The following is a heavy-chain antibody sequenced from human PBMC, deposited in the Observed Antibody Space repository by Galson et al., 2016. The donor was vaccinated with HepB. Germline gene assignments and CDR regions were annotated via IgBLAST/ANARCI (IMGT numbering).Heavy chain of an antibody. Sequence: SLRLSCAASGFTVSSYYMSWVRQAPGKGLEWVSVIYIDGNTYYADSVRGRFTISRDNFKNTVHLQVNSLRAEDTAVYYCAGYPGLPNGMDIWGQGTTVTVSS. J-gene: IGHJ6*02. D-gene: IGHD1-14*01. CDR1: GFTVSSYY. CDR3: AGYPGLPNGMDI. CDR2: IYIDGNT. V-gene: IGHV3-53*01.